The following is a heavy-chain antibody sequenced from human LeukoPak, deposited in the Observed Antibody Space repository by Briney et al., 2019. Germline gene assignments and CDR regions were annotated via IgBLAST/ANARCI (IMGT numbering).Heavy chain of an antibody. D-gene: IGHD1-26*01. V-gene: IGHV1-69-2*01. CDR2: VDPEDGET. Sequence: ASVKVSCEVSGDTFTDYYMHWVQQAPGKELEWMGLVDPEDGETIYAEKFQGRVTITADTSTDTAYMELSSLRSEDTAVYYCATVNSGSFEGVDYWGQGTLVTVSS. J-gene: IGHJ4*02. CDR3: ATVNSGSFEGVDY. CDR1: GDTFTDYY.